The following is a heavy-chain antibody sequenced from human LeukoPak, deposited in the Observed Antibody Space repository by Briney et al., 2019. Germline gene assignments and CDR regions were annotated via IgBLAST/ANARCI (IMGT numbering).Heavy chain of an antibody. Sequence: SETLSLTCTVSGSSISSYYWSWIRQPAGKGLEWIGRIYTSGSTNYNPSLKSRVTMSVDTSKNQFSLKLSSVTAADTAVYYCARDRGGIAARLLDDYYYMDVWGKGTTVTVSS. D-gene: IGHD6-6*01. V-gene: IGHV4-4*07. CDR2: IYTSGST. CDR1: GSSISSYY. J-gene: IGHJ6*03. CDR3: ARDRGGIAARLLDDYYYMDV.